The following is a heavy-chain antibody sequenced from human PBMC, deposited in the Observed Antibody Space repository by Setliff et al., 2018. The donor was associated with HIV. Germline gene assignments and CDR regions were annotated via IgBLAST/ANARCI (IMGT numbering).Heavy chain of an antibody. CDR1: GGSISGHY. Sequence: SETLSLTCTVSGGSISGHYWSWIRQPPGKGLEWIGSVHYSGATNPNPSLRSRLTMLIDTSGDYFSLNLRSVTAADTAVYYCASLDDSGSYYENAFDIWGQGAMVTVSS. V-gene: IGHV4-59*11. CDR3: ASLDDSGSYYENAFDI. CDR2: VHYSGAT. J-gene: IGHJ3*02. D-gene: IGHD1-26*01.